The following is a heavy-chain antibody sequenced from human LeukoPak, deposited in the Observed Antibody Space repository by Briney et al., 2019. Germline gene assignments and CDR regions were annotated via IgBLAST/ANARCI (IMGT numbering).Heavy chain of an antibody. CDR3: AKRIYSSGWSYFDY. V-gene: IGHV3-9*01. J-gene: IGHJ4*01. CDR2: ISWNSGSI. Sequence: GGSLRLSCAASGFTFDDYAMHWVRQAPGKGLEWVSGISWNSGSIGYADSVKGRFTISRDNAKNTLYLQMNSLRAEDTAVYYCAKRIYSSGWSYFDYWGHGTLVTVSS. CDR1: GFTFDDYA. D-gene: IGHD6-19*01.